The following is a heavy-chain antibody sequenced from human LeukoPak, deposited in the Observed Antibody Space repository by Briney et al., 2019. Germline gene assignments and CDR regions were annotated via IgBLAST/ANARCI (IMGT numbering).Heavy chain of an antibody. CDR3: AKGIDCSGDSCYAARSFAVNY. D-gene: IGHD2-15*01. Sequence: PAVSLTLSCSASPSTVSSYAMSWLGQAPGKGAEWVSGVSGTCCSTSYADTVKGRLTISRDNSKNTLYLQMNSLRAEDTAVYYCAKGIDCSGDSCYAARSFAVNYWGQGTLVTVSS. CDR1: PSTVSSYA. V-gene: IGHV3-23*01. J-gene: IGHJ4*02. CDR2: VSGTCCST.